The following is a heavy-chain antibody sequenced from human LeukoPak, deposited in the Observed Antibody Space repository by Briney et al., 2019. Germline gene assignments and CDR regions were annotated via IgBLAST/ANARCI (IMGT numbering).Heavy chain of an antibody. CDR2: ISYDGSNK. J-gene: IGHJ4*02. V-gene: IGHV3-30-3*01. CDR1: GVTFSSYA. CDR3: ARHLATTITIFGVIDY. Sequence: GRSLRLSCAASGVTFSSYAMHWVRQAPGKGLEWVAVISYDGSNKYYADSVKGRFTISRDNAKNSLYLQMNSQRAEDTAVYYCARHLATTITIFGVIDYWGQGTLVTVSS. D-gene: IGHD3-3*01.